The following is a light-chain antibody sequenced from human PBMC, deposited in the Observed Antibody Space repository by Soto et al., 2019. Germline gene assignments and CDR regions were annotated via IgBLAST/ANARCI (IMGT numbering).Light chain of an antibody. CDR1: QNIGSW. Sequence: DIQMTQSPSTLSASVGDRVTVTCRASQNIGSWVAWYQQKPGKAPNRLIYKASTLENGVPSRFSGTGSGTAFTLTISSLQPDDFATYYCQQYSPYSARTFGQGTKVEVK. CDR2: KAS. V-gene: IGKV1-5*03. CDR3: QQYSPYSART. J-gene: IGKJ1*01.